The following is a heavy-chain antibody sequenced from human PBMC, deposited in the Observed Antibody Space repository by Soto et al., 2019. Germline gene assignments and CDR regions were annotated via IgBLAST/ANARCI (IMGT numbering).Heavy chain of an antibody. CDR3: ARGPFWSGYTFDY. D-gene: IGHD3-3*01. V-gene: IGHV1-2*02. CDR1: VYTFTGYY. Sequence: ASVTVSCKASVYTFTGYYMHWVRQTPGQGLEWMGWINPNSGGTNYAQKFQGRVTMTRDTSISTAYMELSRLRSDDTAVYYCARGPFWSGYTFDYWGQGTLVTVSS. CDR2: INPNSGGT. J-gene: IGHJ4*02.